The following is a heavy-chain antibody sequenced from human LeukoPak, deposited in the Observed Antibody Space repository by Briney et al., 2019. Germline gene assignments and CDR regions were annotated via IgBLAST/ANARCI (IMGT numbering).Heavy chain of an antibody. Sequence: GASVKVSCKASGYTFTSYGISWVRQAPGQGLEWMGWISAYNGNTNYAQKLQGRVTMTTDTSTSTAYIELRSLRSDDTAVYYCALVVVPAEGNWFDPWGQGTLVTVSS. CDR3: ALVVVPAEGNWFDP. D-gene: IGHD2-2*01. CDR2: ISAYNGNT. CDR1: GYTFTSYG. V-gene: IGHV1-18*01. J-gene: IGHJ5*02.